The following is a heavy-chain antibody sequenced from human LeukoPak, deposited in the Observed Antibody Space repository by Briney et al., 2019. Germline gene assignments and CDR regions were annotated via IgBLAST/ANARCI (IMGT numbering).Heavy chain of an antibody. CDR1: GFTFSSYS. Sequence: PGGSLRLSCAASGFTFSSYSMNWVRQAPGRGLEWVSSISSSSSYIYYADSVKGRFTISRDNAKNSLYLQMNSLRAEDTAVYYCARDRGGKGTSDYWGQGTLVTVSS. D-gene: IGHD1-14*01. J-gene: IGHJ4*02. CDR2: ISSSSSYI. V-gene: IGHV3-21*01. CDR3: ARDRGGKGTSDY.